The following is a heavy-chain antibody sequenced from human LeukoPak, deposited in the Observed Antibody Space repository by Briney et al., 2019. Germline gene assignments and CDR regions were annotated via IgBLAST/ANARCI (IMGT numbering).Heavy chain of an antibody. CDR2: IIPILGIA. J-gene: IGHJ4*02. V-gene: IGHV1-69*04. D-gene: IGHD3-22*01. CDR1: GGTFSSYA. Sequence: GASVTVSCKASGGTFSSYAISWVRQAPGQGLEWMGRIIPILGIANYAQKFQGRVTITADKSTSTAYMELSSLRSEDTAVYYCARDPPYYDSSGYYDYWGQGTLVTVSS. CDR3: ARDPPYYDSSGYYDY.